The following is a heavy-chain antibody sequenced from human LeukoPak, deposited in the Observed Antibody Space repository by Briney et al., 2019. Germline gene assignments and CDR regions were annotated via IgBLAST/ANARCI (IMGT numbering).Heavy chain of an antibody. J-gene: IGHJ4*02. CDR2: ISSSSSYI. D-gene: IGHD3-22*01. Sequence: GGSLRLSCAASGFTFSSYSMNWVRQAPGKGLEWVSSISSSSSYIYYADSVKGRFTISRDNAKNSLYLQMNSLRAEDTAVYYCAKDPPMFMIVVARPDYWGQGTLVTVSS. CDR3: AKDPPMFMIVVARPDY. CDR1: GFTFSSYS. V-gene: IGHV3-21*04.